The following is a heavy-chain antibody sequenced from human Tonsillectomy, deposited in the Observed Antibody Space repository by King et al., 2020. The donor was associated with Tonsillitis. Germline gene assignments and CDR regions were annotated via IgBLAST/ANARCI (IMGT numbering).Heavy chain of an antibody. Sequence: QLQESGPGLVKPSETLSLTCTVSGGSISSSSYYWGWIRQPPGKGLEWIVSISYSGSTYYTPSLKSRVTISVDTSKNQFSLKLSSVTAADTAVYYCARLTYYDSSGCFDYWGQGTLVTVSS. CDR1: GGSISSSSYY. CDR3: ARLTYYDSSGCFDY. CDR2: ISYSGST. V-gene: IGHV4-39*01. D-gene: IGHD3-22*01. J-gene: IGHJ4*02.